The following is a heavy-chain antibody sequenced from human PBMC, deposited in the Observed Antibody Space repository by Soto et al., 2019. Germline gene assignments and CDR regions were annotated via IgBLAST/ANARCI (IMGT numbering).Heavy chain of an antibody. J-gene: IGHJ6*02. Sequence: ADTLSLTCSIYGGSFINYYWNWIRKPAGQGLEWIGEINHSVSTNYNPSLKSRVTISVDTSKNQFSLKLSSVTAADTAVYYCARGIAAAGATPARFCGQGTTVTVSS. V-gene: IGHV4-34*01. CDR1: GGSFINYY. D-gene: IGHD6-13*01. CDR3: ARGIAAAGATPARF. CDR2: INHSVST.